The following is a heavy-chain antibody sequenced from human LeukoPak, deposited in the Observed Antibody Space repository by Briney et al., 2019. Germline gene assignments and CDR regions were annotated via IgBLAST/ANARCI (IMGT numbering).Heavy chain of an antibody. CDR2: IRYDGSNK. V-gene: IGHV3-30*02. CDR1: RFSFSSYW. D-gene: IGHD3-3*01. CDR3: AKGLYDFSYFDY. Sequence: PGGSLRLSCAASRFSFSSYWMSWVRQAPGKGLEWVAFIRYDGSNKYYADSVKGRFTISRDNSKNTLYLQMNSLRAEDTAVYYCAKGLYDFSYFDYWGQGTLVTASS. J-gene: IGHJ4*02.